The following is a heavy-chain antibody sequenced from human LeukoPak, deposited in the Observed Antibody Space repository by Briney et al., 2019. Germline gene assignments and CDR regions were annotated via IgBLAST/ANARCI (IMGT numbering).Heavy chain of an antibody. V-gene: IGHV1-3*01. J-gene: IGHJ4*02. CDR2: INAGNGNT. CDR3: ARAGNWNYANYYFDY. D-gene: IGHD1-7*01. Sequence: ASVKVSCKASGYTFTSYAMHWVRQAPGQRLEWMGWINAGNGNTKYSQKFQGRVTITRDTSASTAYMELSSLRSEDTDVYYCARAGNWNYANYYFDYWGQGTLVTVSS. CDR1: GYTFTSYA.